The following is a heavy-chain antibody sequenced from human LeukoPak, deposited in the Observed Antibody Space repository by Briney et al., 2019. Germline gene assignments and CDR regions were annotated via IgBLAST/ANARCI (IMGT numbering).Heavy chain of an antibody. Sequence: PGGYLSLSCAASGFTFSDYDMHWVRQATGKGLEWVSAIGTAGDTYYTGSVKGRFTISRENAKNSLYLQMNSLRAGDTAVYYCARVAKERVGGVYYFDYWGQGTLVTVSA. CDR1: GFTFSDYD. V-gene: IGHV3-13*01. J-gene: IGHJ4*02. CDR3: ARVAKERVGGVYYFDY. D-gene: IGHD1-1*01. CDR2: IGTAGDT.